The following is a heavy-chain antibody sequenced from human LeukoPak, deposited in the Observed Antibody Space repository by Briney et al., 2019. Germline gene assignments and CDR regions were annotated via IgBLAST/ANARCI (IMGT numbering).Heavy chain of an antibody. CDR3: ANIVVVPAAPEDAFDI. CDR2: IRYDGSNK. D-gene: IGHD2-2*01. J-gene: IGHJ3*02. CDR1: GFTFSSYS. V-gene: IGHV3-30*02. Sequence: PGGSLRLSCAVSGFTFSSYSMHWVRQAPGKGLEWVAFIRYDGSNKYYADSVKGRFTISRDNSKNTLYLQMSSLRAEDTAVYYCANIVVVPAAPEDAFDIWGQGTMVTVSS.